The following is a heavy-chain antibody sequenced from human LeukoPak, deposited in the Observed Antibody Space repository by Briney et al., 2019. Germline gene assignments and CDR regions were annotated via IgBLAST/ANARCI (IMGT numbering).Heavy chain of an antibody. CDR2: ISAYNGNT. Sequence: ASVKVSCKASGYTFTSYDINWVRQAPGQGLEWMGWISAYNGNTNYAQKLQGRVTMTTDTSTSTAYMELRSLRSDDTAVYYCARLTNWGDINWFDPWGQGTLVTVSS. V-gene: IGHV1-18*01. CDR1: GYTFTSYD. J-gene: IGHJ5*02. D-gene: IGHD7-27*01. CDR3: ARLTNWGDINWFDP.